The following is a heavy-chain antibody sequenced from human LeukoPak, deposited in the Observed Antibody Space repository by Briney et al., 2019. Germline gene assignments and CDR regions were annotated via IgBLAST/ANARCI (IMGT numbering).Heavy chain of an antibody. CDR2: ISSSSAYI. D-gene: IGHD6-13*01. Sequence: GGSLRLSCAASGFTFSTYSMNWVRQAPGKGLELVSSISSSSAYIYCADSEKGRFTISRDNAKNSLYLQMNSLRVEDTAVYYCARGPRNSSSYQYFQHWGQGTLVTVSS. CDR3: ARGPRNSSSYQYFQH. J-gene: IGHJ1*01. CDR1: GFTFSTYS. V-gene: IGHV3-21*01.